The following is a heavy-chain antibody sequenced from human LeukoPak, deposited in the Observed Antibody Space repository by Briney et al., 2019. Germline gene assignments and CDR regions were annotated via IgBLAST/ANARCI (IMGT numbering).Heavy chain of an antibody. CDR3: ARDPYCTGGSCYHRFDY. CDR2: IYHSGTT. D-gene: IGHD2-15*01. Sequence: SETLSLTCAVSGDSINSSNWWGWVRQSPGKGLEWIGEIYHSGTTNYNPSLKSRVTISIDKSENQLSLKLSSVTAADTAVYFCARDPYCTGGSCYHRFDYWGQGTLVTVSS. J-gene: IGHJ4*02. CDR1: GDSINSSNW. V-gene: IGHV4-4*02.